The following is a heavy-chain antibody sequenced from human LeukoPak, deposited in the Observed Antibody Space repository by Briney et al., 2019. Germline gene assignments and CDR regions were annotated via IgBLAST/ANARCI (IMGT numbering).Heavy chain of an antibody. CDR3: ARDQRTAITDFGLDV. CDR1: GGSLSRYY. V-gene: IGHV4-59*01. J-gene: IGHJ6*02. CDR2: IFYSGNT. Sequence: SETLSLTCTVSGGSLSRYYWSWIRQPPGKGLEWIGNIFYSGNTNYNPSLKSRVTIPVDTSKNQFSLKLNSVTAADTAVYYCARDQRTAITDFGLDVWGQGTTVTVSS. D-gene: IGHD1-20*01.